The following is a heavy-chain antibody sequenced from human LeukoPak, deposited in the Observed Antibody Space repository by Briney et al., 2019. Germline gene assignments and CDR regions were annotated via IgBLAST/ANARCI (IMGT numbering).Heavy chain of an antibody. Sequence: QTGGSLRLPCTASGFSFTSYGMHWVRQGPGKGLEWVAVVRYDGSDEHYADSVKGRFTISRDNSKTTLYLQMNNLREEDTAVYYCARPNCGGECYFSGYGMDVWGQGTTVTVSS. CDR2: VRYDGSDE. CDR3: ARPNCGGECYFSGYGMDV. V-gene: IGHV3-30*04. D-gene: IGHD2-21*01. CDR1: GFSFTSYG. J-gene: IGHJ6*02.